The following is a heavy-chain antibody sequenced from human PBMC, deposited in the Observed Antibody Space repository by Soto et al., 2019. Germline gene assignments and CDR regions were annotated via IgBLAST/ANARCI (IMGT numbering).Heavy chain of an antibody. CDR3: ARDRAGTYYYYGMDV. J-gene: IGHJ6*02. CDR1: GGTFSSYA. V-gene: IGHV1-69*13. D-gene: IGHD1-1*01. CDR2: IIPIFGTA. Sequence: SVKVSCKASGGTFSSYAISWVRQAPGQGLEWMGGIIPIFGTANYAQKFQGRVTITADESTSTAYMELSSLRSGDTAVYYCARDRAGTYYYYGMDVWGQGTTVTVSS.